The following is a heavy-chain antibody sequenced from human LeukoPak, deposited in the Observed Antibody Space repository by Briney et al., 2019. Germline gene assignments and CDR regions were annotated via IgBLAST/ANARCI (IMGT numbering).Heavy chain of an antibody. Sequence: SETLSLTCSVSGGSINSDYWNWIRQPPGKGLEWTGYIYHSGSTNYNPSLKSRVTISIDKSKKQFSLKLISVTAADTAIYYCARVGGMTTINNAAFDIWGQGTMVTVSS. V-gene: IGHV4-59*01. CDR3: ARVGGMTTINNAAFDI. CDR1: GGSINSDY. D-gene: IGHD5-24*01. CDR2: IYHSGST. J-gene: IGHJ3*02.